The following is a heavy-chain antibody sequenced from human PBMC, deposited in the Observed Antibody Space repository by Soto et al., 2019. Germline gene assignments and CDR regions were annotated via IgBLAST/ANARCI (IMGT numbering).Heavy chain of an antibody. V-gene: IGHV1-18*04. CDR3: AREYGMDV. Sequence: ASVKVSCKASGYTFTGYYMHWVRQAPGQGLEWMGWISAYNGNTNYAQKLQGRVTLTTDTSTKTAFMELRSLTGDDTAVYYCAREYGMDVWGQGTTVTVS. CDR2: ISAYNGNT. J-gene: IGHJ6*02. CDR1: GYTFTGYY.